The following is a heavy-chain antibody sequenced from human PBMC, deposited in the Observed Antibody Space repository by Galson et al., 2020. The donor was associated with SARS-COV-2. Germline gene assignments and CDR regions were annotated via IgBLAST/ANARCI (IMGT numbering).Heavy chain of an antibody. CDR1: GDSISRFY. CDR2: FYHSGIT. Sequence: ETLSLTCTVSGDSISRFYWSWIRQPPGKGLEWIGYFYHSGITDYNPSLESRVTMSVDTSKNQFSLKLSSVTAADTALYYCARETYGRFDPWGQGTLVIVSS. D-gene: IGHD4-17*01. CDR3: ARETYGRFDP. J-gene: IGHJ5*02. V-gene: IGHV4-59*01.